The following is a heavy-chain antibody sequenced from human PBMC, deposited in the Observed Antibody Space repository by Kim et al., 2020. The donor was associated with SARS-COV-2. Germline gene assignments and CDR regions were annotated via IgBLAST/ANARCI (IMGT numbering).Heavy chain of an antibody. V-gene: IGHV3-33*06. J-gene: IGHJ3*02. CDR3: AKDLPVWSGYDYDAFDI. Sequence: GGSLRLSCAASGFTFSSYGMHWVRQAPGKGLEWVAVIWYDGSNKYYADSVKGRFTISRDNSKNTLYLQMNSLRAEDTAVYYCAKDLPVWSGYDYDAFDIWGQGTMVTVSS. D-gene: IGHD5-12*01. CDR2: IWYDGSNK. CDR1: GFTFSSYG.